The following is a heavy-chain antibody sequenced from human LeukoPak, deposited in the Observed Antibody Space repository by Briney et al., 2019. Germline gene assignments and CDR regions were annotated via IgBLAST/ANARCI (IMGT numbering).Heavy chain of an antibody. CDR2: ISSSGDYI. CDR3: ARGDSSTRKNWFDP. Sequence: GGSLRLSCAASGFTFTNYEMNWVRQAPGKGLEWVSYISSSGDYINYADSVKGRFTISRDNAKNSLYLQVNSLRAEDTAVYYCARGDSSTRKNWFDPWGQGTLVTVSS. J-gene: IGHJ5*02. D-gene: IGHD5-18*01. V-gene: IGHV3-48*03. CDR1: GFTFTNYE.